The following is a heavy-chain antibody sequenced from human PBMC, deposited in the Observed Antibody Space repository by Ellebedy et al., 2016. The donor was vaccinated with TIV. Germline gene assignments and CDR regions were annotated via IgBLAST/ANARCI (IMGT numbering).Heavy chain of an antibody. V-gene: IGHV1-69*13. D-gene: IGHD6-19*01. CDR1: GGTFSSYA. J-gene: IGHJ4*02. CDR2: IIPIFGTA. CDR3: ARVSGISSGWVYYFDY. Sequence: SVKVSCXASGGTFSSYAISWVRQAPGQGLEWMGGIIPIFGTANYAQKFQGRVTITADESTSTAYMELSSLRSEDTAVYYCARVSGISSGWVYYFDYWGQGTLVTVSS.